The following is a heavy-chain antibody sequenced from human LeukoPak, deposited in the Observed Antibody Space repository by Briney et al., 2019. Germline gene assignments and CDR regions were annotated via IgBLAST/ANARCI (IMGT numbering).Heavy chain of an antibody. CDR1: GFTFSRNG. V-gene: IGHV3-33*01. D-gene: IGHD6-13*01. Sequence: GGSLRLSCVASGFTFSRNGMHWVRQAPGKGLEWVAVIWYDGSNKYYADSVKGRFTISRDNAKNSLYLQMNSLRDEDTAVYYCARDLGSSTDYWGQGTLVTVSS. CDR3: ARDLGSSTDY. CDR2: IWYDGSNK. J-gene: IGHJ4*02.